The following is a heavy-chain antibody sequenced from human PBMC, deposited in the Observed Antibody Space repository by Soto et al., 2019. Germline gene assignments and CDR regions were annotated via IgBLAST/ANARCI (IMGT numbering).Heavy chain of an antibody. CDR3: AREHQQQLYGTPLSGMDV. CDR1: GFTFSSYW. CDR2: IKQDGSEK. V-gene: IGHV3-7*05. Sequence: GGSLRLSCAASGFTFSSYWMSWVRQAPGKGLEWVANIKQDGSEKYYVDSVKGRFTISRDNAKNSLYLQMNSLRAEDTAVYYCAREHQQQLYGTPLSGMDVWGQGTTVTVSS. J-gene: IGHJ6*02. D-gene: IGHD6-13*01.